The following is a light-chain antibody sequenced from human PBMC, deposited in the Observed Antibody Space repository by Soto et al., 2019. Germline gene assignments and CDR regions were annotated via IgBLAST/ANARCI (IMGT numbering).Light chain of an antibody. CDR2: WAS. J-gene: IGKJ1*01. Sequence: DIVMTQSPDSLAVSLGERATVNCKSSQSVLHRSSNKNFLAWYQQKPGQPPKLLISWASTRESGVPDRFSCSGSETDFALTISSLQAEDVAVYFCQHYYNTPWTFGQGTKVEIK. V-gene: IGKV4-1*01. CDR3: QHYYNTPWT. CDR1: QSVLHRSSNKNF.